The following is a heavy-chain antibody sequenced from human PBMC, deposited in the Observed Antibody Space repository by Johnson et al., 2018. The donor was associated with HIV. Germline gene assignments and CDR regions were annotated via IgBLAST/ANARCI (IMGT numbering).Heavy chain of an antibody. V-gene: IGHV3-30*04. CDR2: ISYDGSNK. Sequence: QVQLVESGGGVVQPGRSLRLSCAASGFTFSIYAMHWVRQAPGKGLEWVAVISYDGSNKYYADSVKGRFTISRDNSKNTLYLQMNSLRAEDTAVYYCARETRDSRSAFDIWGQGTMVTVSS. CDR1: GFTFSIYA. D-gene: IGHD3-22*01. J-gene: IGHJ3*02. CDR3: ARETRDSRSAFDI.